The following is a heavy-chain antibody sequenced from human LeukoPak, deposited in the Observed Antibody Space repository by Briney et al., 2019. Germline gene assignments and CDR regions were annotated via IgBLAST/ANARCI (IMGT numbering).Heavy chain of an antibody. CDR2: IHNTGRS. Sequence: PAETLSLTCTVSGASIGPYYWSWIRQPPGKGLEWIAYIHNTGRSNTNPSLQSRVTISVDTSKNQFSLKLSSVTAADTAVYYCATVPGIAAAGYDYWGQGTLVTVSS. J-gene: IGHJ4*02. D-gene: IGHD6-13*01. V-gene: IGHV4-59*12. CDR1: GASIGPYY. CDR3: ATVPGIAAAGYDY.